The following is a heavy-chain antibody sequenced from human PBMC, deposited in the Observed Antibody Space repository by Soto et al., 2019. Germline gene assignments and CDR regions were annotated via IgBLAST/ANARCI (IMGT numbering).Heavy chain of an antibody. V-gene: IGHV3-66*01. CDR2: IYSGGST. CDR1: GFTVTSHY. CDR3: ARDLYFDY. Sequence: PGGSLRLSCVASGFTVTSHYMSWVRQAPGKGLEWVSVIYSGGSTYYAVSVKGRFTISRDNSKNTLYLQMNSLRAEDTAVYYCARDLYFDYWGQGTLVTVSS. J-gene: IGHJ4*02.